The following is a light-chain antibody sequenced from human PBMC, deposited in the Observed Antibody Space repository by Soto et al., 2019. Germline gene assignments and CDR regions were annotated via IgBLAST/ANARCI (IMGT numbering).Light chain of an antibody. Sequence: QSVLTQPASVSGSLGQSITISCTGTSSDVGGYNYVSWYQQHPGKAPTLMIYEVNNRPSGVSNRFSGSKSGNTASLTISGLQAEDEAAYYCSSYKSTSSYVFASGTKVTV. J-gene: IGLJ1*01. CDR3: SSYKSTSSYV. CDR2: EVN. CDR1: SSDVGGYNY. V-gene: IGLV2-14*01.